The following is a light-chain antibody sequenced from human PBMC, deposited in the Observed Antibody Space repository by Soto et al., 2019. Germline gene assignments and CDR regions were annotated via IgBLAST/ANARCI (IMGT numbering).Light chain of an antibody. CDR1: QSISSSS. CDR2: GAS. Sequence: EIVLTQSPGTLSLSPGERATLSCRASQSISSSSLAWYQQKPGQAPRRLIYGASNRPTGIPDRFSGSGSGTEFTLTTRRLEPEDFAVYYCQQYDTSPRWTFGQGTKVEIK. V-gene: IGKV3-20*01. J-gene: IGKJ1*01. CDR3: QQYDTSPRWT.